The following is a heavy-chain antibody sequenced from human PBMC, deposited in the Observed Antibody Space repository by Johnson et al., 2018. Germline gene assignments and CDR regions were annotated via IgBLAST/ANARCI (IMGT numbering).Heavy chain of an antibody. CDR1: GGSFSGYY. Sequence: QVQLQQWGAGLLKPSETLSLTCAVYGGSFSGYYWSWIRQPPGKGLEWIGEINHSGSTNYNPSPKSRVTISVETSKNQFSLKLSSVTAEDTAVYYCARDGAMFDYYYGMDVWGQGTTVTVSS. V-gene: IGHV4-34*01. CDR3: ARDGAMFDYYYGMDV. J-gene: IGHJ6*02. CDR2: INHSGST. D-gene: IGHD4/OR15-4a*01.